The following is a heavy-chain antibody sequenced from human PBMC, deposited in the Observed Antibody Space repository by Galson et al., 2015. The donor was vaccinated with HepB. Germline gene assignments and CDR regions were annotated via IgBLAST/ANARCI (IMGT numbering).Heavy chain of an antibody. J-gene: IGHJ6*02. V-gene: IGHV1-2*06. D-gene: IGHD3-3*01. CDR3: ARDSSYYDFWSGYYNYYYGMDV. CDR1: GYTFTGYY. CDR2: INPNSGGT. Sequence: QSGAEVKKPGASVKVSCKASGYTFTGYYMHWVRQAPGQGLEWMGRINPNSGGTNYAQKFQGRVTMTRDTSISTAYMELSRLRSDDTAVYYCARDSSYYDFWSGYYNYYYGMDVWGQGTTVTVSS.